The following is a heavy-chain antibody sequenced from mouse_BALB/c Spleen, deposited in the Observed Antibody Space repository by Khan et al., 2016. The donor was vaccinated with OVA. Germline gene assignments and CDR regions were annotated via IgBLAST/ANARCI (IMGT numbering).Heavy chain of an antibody. Sequence: EVELVESGGGLVKPGGSLKLSCAASGFTFSNYGVSWVRQTPEKRLEWVAPISSGDTTYYPDSVKGRFTISRDNARNILYLQMSSLRSEDTAMYYCARDYWFAYWGQGTLVTVSA. CDR1: GFTFSNYG. CDR2: ISSGDTT. V-gene: IGHV5-6-5*01. J-gene: IGHJ3*01. CDR3: ARDYWFAY.